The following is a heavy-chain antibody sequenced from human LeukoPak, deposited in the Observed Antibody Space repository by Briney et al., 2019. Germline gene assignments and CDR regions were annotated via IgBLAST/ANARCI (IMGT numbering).Heavy chain of an antibody. CDR1: GFTFSSYG. CDR2: ISGSGGST. D-gene: IGHD3-10*01. J-gene: IGHJ4*02. V-gene: IGHV3-23*01. CDR3: ARLFVYGSGAEAFDY. Sequence: GGSLRLSCAASGFTFSSYGMSWVRQAPGKGLEWVSAISGSGGSTYYADSVKGRFTISRDNSKNTLYLQMNSLRAEDTAVYYCARLFVYGSGAEAFDYWGQGALVTVSS.